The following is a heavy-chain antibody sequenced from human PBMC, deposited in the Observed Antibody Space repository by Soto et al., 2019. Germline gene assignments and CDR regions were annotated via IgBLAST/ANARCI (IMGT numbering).Heavy chain of an antibody. CDR3: ARGYYDSSGQYNTFDI. V-gene: IGHV4-59*01. CDR1: GASIFSSY. CDR2: VHYSGST. J-gene: IGHJ3*02. D-gene: IGHD3-22*01. Sequence: SETLSLTCTFSGASIFSSYWSWIRHAPGKGLEWIGYVHYSGSTNYNPSLKSRVTISVDTSKNQFSLNLSSVTAADAAVYYCARGYYDSSGQYNTFDIWRQGTMVNVS.